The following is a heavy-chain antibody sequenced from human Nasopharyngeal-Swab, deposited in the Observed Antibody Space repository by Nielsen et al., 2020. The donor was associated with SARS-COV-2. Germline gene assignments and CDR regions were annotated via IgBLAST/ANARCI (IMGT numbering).Heavy chain of an antibody. D-gene: IGHD6-13*01. Sequence: GESLKISCAASGFTFSSYAMSWVRQAPGKGLEWVSAISGSGGSTYYADSVKGRFTISRDNSKNTLYLQMNSLRAEDTAVYYCARDPDIAAALYFDYWGQGTLVTVSS. CDR3: ARDPDIAAALYFDY. CDR2: ISGSGGST. V-gene: IGHV3-23*01. CDR1: GFTFSSYA. J-gene: IGHJ4*02.